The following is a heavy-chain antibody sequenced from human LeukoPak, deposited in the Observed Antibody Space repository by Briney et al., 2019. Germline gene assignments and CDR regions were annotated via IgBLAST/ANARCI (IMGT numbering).Heavy chain of an antibody. V-gene: IGHV3-23*01. CDR2: ISASAGRT. Sequence: GGSLRLSCAASGLTFSNYAMNWVRQAPGKGLEWVSAISASAGRTYYADSVKGRFTISRDNSKNTLYLQMNSMRAEDTAVYYCAKTETSNFEWLLSHAFDIWGQGTMVTVSS. D-gene: IGHD3-9*01. CDR3: AKTETSNFEWLLSHAFDI. CDR1: GLTFSNYA. J-gene: IGHJ3*02.